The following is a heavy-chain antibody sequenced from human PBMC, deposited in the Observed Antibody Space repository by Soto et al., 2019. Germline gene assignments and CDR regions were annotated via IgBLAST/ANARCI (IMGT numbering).Heavy chain of an antibody. V-gene: IGHV3-23*01. Sequence: EMHLLESGGGLVHPGGSLRLSCAASGFTVSSFPMTWVRQAPGKGLEWVSSIDSSGDGSSYADSVKGRFTITSDSSKNMLFLQMSSLRAEDTAVYYCARKGAGSVGGQGTLVTVSS. CDR2: IDSSGDGS. CDR3: ARKGAGSV. CDR1: GFTVSSFP. J-gene: IGHJ4*02. D-gene: IGHD6-19*01.